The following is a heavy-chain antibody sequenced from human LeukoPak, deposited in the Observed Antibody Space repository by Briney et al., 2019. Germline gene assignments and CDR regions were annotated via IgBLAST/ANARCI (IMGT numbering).Heavy chain of an antibody. CDR3: AKDLRVAGSAGYYYYYYGMDV. CDR1: GFTFSNYY. J-gene: IGHJ6*02. D-gene: IGHD4-17*01. Sequence: GGSLRLSCAASGFTFSNYYMSWVRQAPGKGLEWVSTISGSGDNTYYADSVKGRFTISRDNSKNTLYLQMNSLRAEDTAVYYCAKDLRVAGSAGYYYYYYGMDVWGQGTTVTVSS. CDR2: ISGSGDNT. V-gene: IGHV3-23*01.